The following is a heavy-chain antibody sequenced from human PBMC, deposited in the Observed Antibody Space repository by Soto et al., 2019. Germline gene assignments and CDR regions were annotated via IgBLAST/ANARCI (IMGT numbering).Heavy chain of an antibody. Sequence: SEPLSLTCTVSGGSIKVGGYYWGWIRQPPGKGLEWVATIYYSGTTYYNPSLKSRLTISLDTSRNQFSLDLTSVTAADTAVYYCARLAYSHYSTWGQGTLVTVSS. V-gene: IGHV4-39*01. CDR1: GGSIKVGGYY. D-gene: IGHD5-12*01. CDR2: IYYSGTT. J-gene: IGHJ4*02. CDR3: ARLAYSHYST.